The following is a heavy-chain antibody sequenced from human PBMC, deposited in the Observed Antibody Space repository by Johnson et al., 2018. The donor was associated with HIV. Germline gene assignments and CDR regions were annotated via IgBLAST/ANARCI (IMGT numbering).Heavy chain of an antibody. V-gene: IGHV3-64*01. CDR3: ARGHSGSYYYDAFDI. CDR2: ISNNGDRT. J-gene: IGHJ3*02. D-gene: IGHD1-26*01. Sequence: WVRQAPGKGLAYFSAISNNGDRTYYANSVKDRFTISRDNSKNTLYLQMGSLRAEDMAVYYCARGHSGSYYYDAFDIWGQGTMVTVSS.